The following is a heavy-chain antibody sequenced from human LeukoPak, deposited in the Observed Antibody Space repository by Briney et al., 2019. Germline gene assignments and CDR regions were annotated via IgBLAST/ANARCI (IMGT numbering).Heavy chain of an antibody. D-gene: IGHD1-26*01. Sequence: GGSLRLSCAASGCTFSCSAMSWARQAPGKGLEWVSAISGSGGSTYYADSVKGRFTISRDNSKNTLYLQMNSLRAEDTAVYYCAQAGGSYPLYFDYWGQGTLVTVSS. J-gene: IGHJ4*02. CDR2: ISGSGGST. CDR3: AQAGGSYPLYFDY. CDR1: GCTFSCSA. V-gene: IGHV3-23*01.